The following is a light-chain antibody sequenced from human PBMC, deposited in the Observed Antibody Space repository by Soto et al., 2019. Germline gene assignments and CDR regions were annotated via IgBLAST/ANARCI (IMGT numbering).Light chain of an antibody. CDR1: SSNIGAGFD. V-gene: IGLV1-40*01. CDR3: QSYDNSLLAYV. CDR2: AND. J-gene: IGLJ2*01. Sequence: HSVLTQPPSVSGAPGQRLTISCAGTSSNIGAGFDVHWYQQLPGTAPKLLIYANDDRPSGVPDRFSGSTSGTSASLAITGLQAEDAADYYCQSYDNSLLAYVFGGGTKLTVL.